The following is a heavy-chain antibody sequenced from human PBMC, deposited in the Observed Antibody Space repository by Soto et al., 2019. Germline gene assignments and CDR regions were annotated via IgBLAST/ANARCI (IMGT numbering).Heavy chain of an antibody. CDR3: ARDYGGNSESRLP. D-gene: IGHD4-17*01. J-gene: IGHJ5*02. CDR2: INHSGST. CDR1: GGSFSGYY. V-gene: IGHV4-34*01. Sequence: SETLPLTCAVYGGSFSGYYWIWIRQPPGKGLEWIGEINHSGSTNYNPSLKSRVTISVDTSKNQFSLKLSSVTAADTAVYYCARDYGGNSESRLPWGQGTLVTVSS.